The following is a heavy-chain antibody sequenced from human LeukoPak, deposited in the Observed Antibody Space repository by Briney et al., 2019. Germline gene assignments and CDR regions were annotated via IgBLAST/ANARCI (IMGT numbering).Heavy chain of an antibody. J-gene: IGHJ5*02. CDR3: ARADRLDGGPYLIGP. CDR1: GYSFTDYY. D-gene: IGHD2-21*01. V-gene: IGHV1-2*02. Sequence: ASVKVSCKTSGYSFTDYYMRWVRQAPGQGLEWMGWINPDSGGTSSAQKFQGRVTMTRDTSITTVYMEVSWLTSDDTAIYYCARADRLDGGPYLIGPWGQGTLVTVSS. CDR2: INPDSGGT.